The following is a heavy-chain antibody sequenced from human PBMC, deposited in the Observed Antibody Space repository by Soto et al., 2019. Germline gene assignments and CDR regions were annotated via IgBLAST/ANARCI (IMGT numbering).Heavy chain of an antibody. CDR3: AKNLRHIVVVVAATRGSHYYYYGMDV. D-gene: IGHD2-15*01. CDR2: IIPNFGTA. J-gene: IGHJ6*02. CDR1: GYTFTSYG. V-gene: IGHV1-69*13. Sequence: SVKVSCKASGYTFTSYGISWVRQAPGQGIEWKGGIIPNFGTANYAQKFQGRVTITADESTSTAYMELSSLRSEDTAVYYCAKNLRHIVVVVAATRGSHYYYYGMDVWGQGTTVTV.